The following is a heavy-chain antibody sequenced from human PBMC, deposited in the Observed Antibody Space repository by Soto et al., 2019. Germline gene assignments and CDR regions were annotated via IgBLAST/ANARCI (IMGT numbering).Heavy chain of an antibody. D-gene: IGHD2-15*01. V-gene: IGHV5-51*01. CDR1: GCNIINYC. Sequence: EPMKVPSSVSGCNIINYCSRRIIQMQGKGLEWMGIIYPGDSDTRYSPSFQGQVTISADRSISTAYLQWSSLKASDTAMFYFAGHRVVVAARDVFDIWGKGTMDTVS. CDR2: IYPGDSDT. CDR3: AGHRVVVAARDVFDI. J-gene: IGHJ3*02.